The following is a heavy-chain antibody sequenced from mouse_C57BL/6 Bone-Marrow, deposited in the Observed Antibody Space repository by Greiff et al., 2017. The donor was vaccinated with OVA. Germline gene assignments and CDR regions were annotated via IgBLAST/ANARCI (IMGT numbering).Heavy chain of an antibody. J-gene: IGHJ3*01. V-gene: IGHV2-9-1*01. Sequence: VQLQQSGPGLVAPSQSLSITCTVSGFSLTSYSISWVRQPPGKGLEWLGVIWTGGGTTYNSALKSRLSISKDNSKSQVFLKMNSLQTDDTARYYCARNPYGNYWFAYWGQGTLVTVSA. CDR1: GFSLTSYS. D-gene: IGHD2-1*01. CDR2: IWTGGGT. CDR3: ARNPYGNYWFAY.